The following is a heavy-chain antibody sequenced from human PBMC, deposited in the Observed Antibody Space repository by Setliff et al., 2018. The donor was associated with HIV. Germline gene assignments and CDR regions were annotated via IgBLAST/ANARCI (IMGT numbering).Heavy chain of an antibody. V-gene: IGHV1-46*01. CDR3: ARDHMSVGAWVGATSRGLFQH. Sequence: ASVKVSCKASGYTFITYYMHWVRQAPGQGLEWMGIINPSGGSTNYAQKFQGRVTMARDTSTSTVYMELSSLRSEDTAVYYCARDHMSVGAWVGATSRGLFQHWGQGTLVTVSS. J-gene: IGHJ1*01. CDR2: INPSGGST. D-gene: IGHD1-26*01. CDR1: GYTFITYY.